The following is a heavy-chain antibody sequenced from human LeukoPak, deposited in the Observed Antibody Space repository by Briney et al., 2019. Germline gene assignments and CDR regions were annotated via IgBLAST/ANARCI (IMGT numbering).Heavy chain of an antibody. CDR3: ARVWYYYDSSGILTLYFDY. J-gene: IGHJ4*02. Sequence: ASVKVSCKASGYTFTGYYMHWVRQAPGQGXEXXXXXXXXSGGTNYAQKFQGRVTMTRDTSISTAYMELSRLRSDDTAVYYCARVWYYYDSSGILTLYFDYWGQGTLVTVSS. CDR2: XXXXSGGT. CDR1: GYTFTGYY. D-gene: IGHD3-22*01. V-gene: IGHV1-2*02.